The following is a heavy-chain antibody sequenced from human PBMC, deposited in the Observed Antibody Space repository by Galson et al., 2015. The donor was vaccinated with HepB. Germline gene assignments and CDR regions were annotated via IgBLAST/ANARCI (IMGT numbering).Heavy chain of an antibody. Sequence: SLRLSCAASGFTFSSYGMHWVRQAPGKGLEWVAFIRYDGSNKYYADSVKGRFTISRDNSKNTLYLQMNSLRAEDTAVYYCAKDRVPNFIAAAVTMDYWGQGTLVTVSS. CDR2: IRYDGSNK. J-gene: IGHJ4*02. CDR3: AKDRVPNFIAAAVTMDY. CDR1: GFTFSSYG. V-gene: IGHV3-30*02. D-gene: IGHD6-13*01.